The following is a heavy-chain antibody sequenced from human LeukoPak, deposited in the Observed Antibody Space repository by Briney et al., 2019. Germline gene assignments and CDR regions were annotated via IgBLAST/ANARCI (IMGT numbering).Heavy chain of an antibody. J-gene: IGHJ4*02. V-gene: IGHV3-21*01. CDR2: ISSSSSYI. D-gene: IGHD3-10*01. CDR1: GFTFSSYS. CDR3: ARDSDGSGSYYNEFHY. Sequence: AGSLCLSCAASGFTFSSYSMNWVRQAPGKGLEWVSSISSSSSYIYYADSVKGRFTISRDNAKNSLYLQMNSLRAEDTAVYYCARDSDGSGSYYNEFHYWGQGTLVTVSS.